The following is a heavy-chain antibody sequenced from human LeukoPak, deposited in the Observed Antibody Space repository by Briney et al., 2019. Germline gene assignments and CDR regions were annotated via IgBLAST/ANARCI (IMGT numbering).Heavy chain of an antibody. D-gene: IGHD3-16*02. CDR2: ISGSGSGT. CDR3: AKQSSRFLGWAYFDY. Sequence: GGSLRLSCAASGFTFSSYAMTWVRQAPGKGLEWVSAISGSGSGTYYADSVKGRFTISGDNSKNTLYLQMSSLRAEDTALYFCAKQSSRFLGWAYFDYWGQGTLVTVSS. CDR1: GFTFSSYA. J-gene: IGHJ4*02. V-gene: IGHV3-23*01.